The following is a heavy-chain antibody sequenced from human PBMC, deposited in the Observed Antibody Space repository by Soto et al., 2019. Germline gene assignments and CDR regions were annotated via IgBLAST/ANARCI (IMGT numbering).Heavy chain of an antibody. V-gene: IGHV4-34*01. CDR2: INHSGST. Sequence: SETLSLTCAVYGGSFSGYYWSWIRQPPGKGLEWIGEINHSGSTNYNPSLKSRVTISVDTSKNQFSLKLSSVTAADTAVYYCARVPIVVVVAATRGWFDPWGQGTLVTVSS. CDR3: ARVPIVVVVAATRGWFDP. CDR1: GGSFSGYY. J-gene: IGHJ5*02. D-gene: IGHD2-15*01.